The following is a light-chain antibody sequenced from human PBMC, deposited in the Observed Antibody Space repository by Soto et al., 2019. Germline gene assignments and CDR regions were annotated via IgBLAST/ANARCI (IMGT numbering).Light chain of an antibody. J-gene: IGKJ1*01. V-gene: IGKV1-33*01. CDR3: QQYDNLPRT. CDR2: DSS. CDR1: QDITTS. Sequence: DIQMTQSPSSLSASVGDRVTITCQASQDITTSLSWYQQKPGQAPKILLFDSSNLETGVPSRFSGSGSGTDFTFTISSLQPEDIATYYCQQYDNLPRTFGQGTK.